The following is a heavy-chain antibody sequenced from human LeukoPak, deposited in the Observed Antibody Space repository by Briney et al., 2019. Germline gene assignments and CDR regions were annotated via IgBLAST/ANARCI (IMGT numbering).Heavy chain of an antibody. D-gene: IGHD6-13*01. CDR3: ARDRNGQQLLYFDY. V-gene: IGHV1-46*01. J-gene: IGHJ4*02. CDR1: GYTFTGYS. CDR2: INPSGGST. Sequence: ASVKVSCKASGYTFTGYSLHWVRQAPGQGLEWMGIINPSGGSTSYAQKFQGRVTMTRDTSTSTVYMELSSLRSEDTAVYYCARDRNGQQLLYFDYWGQGTLVTVSS.